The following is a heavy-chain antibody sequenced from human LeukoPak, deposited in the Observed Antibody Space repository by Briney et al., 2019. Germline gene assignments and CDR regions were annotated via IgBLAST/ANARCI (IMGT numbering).Heavy chain of an antibody. CDR2: IYHSGST. V-gene: IGHV4-38-2*02. D-gene: IGHD1-26*01. Sequence: SETLSLTCTVSGYSISSGYYWGWIRQPPGKGLEWIGSIYHSGSTYYNPSLKSRVTISVDTSKNQFSLRLSSVTAADTAVYYCARGSGSYLEFGAFDIWGQGTMITVSS. J-gene: IGHJ3*02. CDR3: ARGSGSYLEFGAFDI. CDR1: GYSISSGYY.